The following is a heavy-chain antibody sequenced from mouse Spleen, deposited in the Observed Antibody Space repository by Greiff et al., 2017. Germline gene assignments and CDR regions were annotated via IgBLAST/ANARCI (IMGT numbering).Heavy chain of an antibody. CDR2: IYPGGGYT. D-gene: IGHD2-10*01. V-gene: IGHV1-63*02. CDR3: ARAYYGNYVWYFDV. CDR1: GYTFTNYW. J-gene: IGHJ1*01. Sequence: SGAELVRPGTSVKISCKASGYTFTNYWLGWVKQRPGHGLEWIGDIYPGGGYTNYNEKFKGKATLTADTSSSTAYMQLSSLTSEDSAVYFCARAYYGNYVWYFDVWGAGTTVTVSS.